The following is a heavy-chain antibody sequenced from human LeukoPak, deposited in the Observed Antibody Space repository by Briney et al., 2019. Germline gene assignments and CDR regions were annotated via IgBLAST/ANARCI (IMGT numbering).Heavy chain of an antibody. D-gene: IGHD6-19*01. V-gene: IGHV3-48*03. Sequence: GGSLRLSCAASGFTFSSYEMNWVRQAPGKGLEWVSYISSSGSTIYYADSVKGRFTISRDNAKNSLYLQMNSLRAEDTAVYYCARGGGGWYLGAFDIGGQGTMVTVSS. J-gene: IGHJ3*02. CDR3: ARGGGGWYLGAFDI. CDR1: GFTFSSYE. CDR2: ISSSGSTI.